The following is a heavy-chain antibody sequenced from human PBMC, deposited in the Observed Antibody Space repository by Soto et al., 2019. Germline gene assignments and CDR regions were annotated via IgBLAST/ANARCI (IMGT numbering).Heavy chain of an antibody. CDR1: GFTFSSYS. D-gene: IGHD6-6*01. CDR3: AQRGTEYSSSSRAFDI. Sequence: GGSLRLSCAASGFTFSSYSMNWVRQAPGKGLEWVSSISSSSSYIYYADSVKGRFTISRDNAKNSLYLQMNSLRAEDTAVYHCAQRGTEYSSSSRAFDIWGQGTMVTVSS. CDR2: ISSSSSYI. V-gene: IGHV3-21*01. J-gene: IGHJ3*02.